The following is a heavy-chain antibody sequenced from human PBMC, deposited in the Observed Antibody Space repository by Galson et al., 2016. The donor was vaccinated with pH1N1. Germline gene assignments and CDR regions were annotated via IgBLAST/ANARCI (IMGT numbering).Heavy chain of an antibody. Sequence: SLRLSCAASEVSFSYYWMSWVRQAPRKGLEWVASIKQDGSEKYYVDSVKGRFTISRVNAKNSLYLQMNSLRAEDTAVYYCESQHYYGSGVDYWGQGTLVTVSS. V-gene: IGHV3-7*05. CDR2: IKQDGSEK. J-gene: IGHJ4*02. CDR3: ESQHYYGSGVDY. CDR1: EVSFSYYW. D-gene: IGHD3-10*01.